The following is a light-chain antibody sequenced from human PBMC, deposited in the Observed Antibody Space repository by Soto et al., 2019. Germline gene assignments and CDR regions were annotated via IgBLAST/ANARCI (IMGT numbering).Light chain of an antibody. CDR2: GTN. J-gene: IGLJ2*01. CDR1: SSNIGAGYA. Sequence: QSVLTQPPSVSGAPGQRVTISCTGSSSNIGAGYAVHWYQQLPGTAPKLLIYGTNSRPSGVPDRFSGSKSGTSASLAITGLQAEDEADYYCQSYDSSHVVFGGGTKVTVL. CDR3: QSYDSSHVV. V-gene: IGLV1-40*01.